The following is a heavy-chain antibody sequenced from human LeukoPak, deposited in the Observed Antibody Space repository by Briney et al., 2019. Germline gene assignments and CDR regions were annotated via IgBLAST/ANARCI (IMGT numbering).Heavy chain of an antibody. CDR1: GGSFSSSNW. Sequence: SETLSLTCAVYGGSFSSSNWWSWVRQPPGKGLEWIGEIYHSGSTNYNPSLKSRVTISVDTSKNQFSLNLQSVTPEDTAVYYCARNLIPEQLVVNFWGQGTLVTVSS. V-gene: IGHV4-4*02. CDR3: ARNLIPEQLVVNF. D-gene: IGHD6-13*01. J-gene: IGHJ4*02. CDR2: IYHSGST.